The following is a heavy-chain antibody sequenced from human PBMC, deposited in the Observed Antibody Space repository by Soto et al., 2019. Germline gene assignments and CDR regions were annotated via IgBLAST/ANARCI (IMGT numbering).Heavy chain of an antibody. CDR2: IYTSGST. CDR3: ARGRPGTGYLVRGVPRQHYGMDV. D-gene: IGHD3-10*01. V-gene: IGHV4-4*07. CDR1: GGSLSYNN. Sequence: ETRSRTCTLSGGSLSYNNCTWMRQPAWHGLEWMWRIYTSGSTNYNPSLKSRVTMSVDTSKNQFSLKLSSVTAADTAVYYCARGRPGTGYLVRGVPRQHYGMDVWGQGTTVTVSS. J-gene: IGHJ6*02.